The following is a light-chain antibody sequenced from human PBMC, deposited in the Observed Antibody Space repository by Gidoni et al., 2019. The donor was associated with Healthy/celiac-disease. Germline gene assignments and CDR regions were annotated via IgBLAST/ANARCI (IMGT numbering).Light chain of an antibody. CDR1: NLGDKY. V-gene: IGLV3-1*01. CDR3: QAWDSSTVV. CDR2: QDS. Sequence: SYELTQPPSVSVPPGQTASLPCSGDNLGDKYACWYQQKPGQSPVLVIYQDSKRPSGIPERFSGSNSGNTATLTISGTQAMDEADYYCQAWDSSTVVFGGGTKLTVL. J-gene: IGLJ2*01.